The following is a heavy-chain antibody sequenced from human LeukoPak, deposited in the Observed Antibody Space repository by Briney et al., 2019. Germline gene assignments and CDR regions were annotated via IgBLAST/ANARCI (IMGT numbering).Heavy chain of an antibody. CDR1: GGTFSSYA. CDR2: SIPLFGTA. J-gene: IGHJ2*01. V-gene: IGHV1-69*06. Sequence: SVKVSCKASGGTFSSYAISWVRQAPGQGLEWMGRSIPLFGTANYAQKFQGRVTITADKSTSTAYMELSSLRSEDTAVYYCARSPSNIWSGYKRVWYFDLWGRGTLVTVSS. CDR3: ARSPSNIWSGYKRVWYFDL. D-gene: IGHD3-3*01.